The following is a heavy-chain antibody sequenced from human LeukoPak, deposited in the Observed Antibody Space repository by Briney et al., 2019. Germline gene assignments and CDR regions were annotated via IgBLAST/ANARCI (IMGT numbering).Heavy chain of an antibody. CDR3: VKEGLGYCSSTSCYGLFDY. V-gene: IGHV3-30*02. J-gene: IGHJ4*02. CDR1: GFTFSSYG. CDR2: IRYDGSNK. Sequence: PGGSLRLSCAASGFTFSSYGMHWVRQAPGKGLEWVAFIRYDGSNKYYADSVKGRFTISRDNSKNTLYLQMNSLRAEDTAVYYCVKEGLGYCSSTSCYGLFDYWGQGTLVTVSS. D-gene: IGHD2-2*01.